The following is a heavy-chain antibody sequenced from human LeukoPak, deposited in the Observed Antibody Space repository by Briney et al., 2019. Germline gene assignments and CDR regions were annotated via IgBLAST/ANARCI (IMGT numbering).Heavy chain of an antibody. Sequence: GASVKVSCKASGGTFSSYAISWVRQAPGQGLEWMGGIIPIFGTANYAQKFQGRVTITADESTSTAYMELSSLRSEDTAVYYCARGGEFYYYNWFDPWGQGTLVTVSS. D-gene: IGHD3-10*01. CDR2: IIPIFGTA. CDR3: ARGGEFYYYNWFDP. J-gene: IGHJ5*02. V-gene: IGHV1-69*13. CDR1: GGTFSSYA.